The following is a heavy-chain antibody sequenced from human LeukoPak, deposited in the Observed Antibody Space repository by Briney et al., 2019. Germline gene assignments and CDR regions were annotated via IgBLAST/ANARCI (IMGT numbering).Heavy chain of an antibody. D-gene: IGHD3-3*01. V-gene: IGHV3-7*04. CDR3: ARGIEEWLYLYY. CDR1: GFTFAPYW. J-gene: IGHJ4*02. CDR2: MNRDGSEK. Sequence: PGGSLRLSCAASGFTFAPYWMTWVRQSPGKGLEYVATMNRDGSEKYYVDSVKGRFTISRDNSKNSLYLQMDSLSAEDTAVYYCARGIEEWLYLYYWGQGALVTVAS.